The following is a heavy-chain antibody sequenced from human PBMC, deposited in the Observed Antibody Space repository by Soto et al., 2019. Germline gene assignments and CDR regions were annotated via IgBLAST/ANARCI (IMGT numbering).Heavy chain of an antibody. J-gene: IGHJ4*02. Sequence: QITLKESGPTLVKPTQTLTLTCTFSGFSLVTSGVGVGWIRQPPGKALEWLALIYWDDDKRCSPSLKSRLTITKDTSKNQVVLTMTKMDPVDTATYYCTHSDDSSSNDYWGQGTLVTVSS. D-gene: IGHD6-6*01. CDR2: IYWDDDK. CDR1: GFSLVTSGVG. V-gene: IGHV2-5*02. CDR3: THSDDSSSNDY.